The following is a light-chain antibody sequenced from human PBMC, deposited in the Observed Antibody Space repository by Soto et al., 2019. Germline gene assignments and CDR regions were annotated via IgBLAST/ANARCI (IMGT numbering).Light chain of an antibody. V-gene: IGLV2-23*02. CDR1: NSDVGSYNL. J-gene: IGLJ1*01. CDR2: EVT. CDR3: FSYAGDSVYV. Sequence: QSALTQPASVSGSPRQSITISCTGTNSDVGSYNLVSWFQLHPGKAPKLVIYEVTKRPSGVSDRLSGSKSGNTASLTISGLQAEDEADYYCFSYAGDSVYVFGTGTKVTV.